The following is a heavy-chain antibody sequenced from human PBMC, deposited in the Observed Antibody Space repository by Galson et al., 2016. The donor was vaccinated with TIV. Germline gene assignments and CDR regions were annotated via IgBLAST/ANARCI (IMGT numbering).Heavy chain of an antibody. CDR2: IIGMFGTT. CDR3: ARAPGYHDSSAYYPA. V-gene: IGHV1-69*13. D-gene: IGHD3-22*01. J-gene: IGHJ5*02. CDR1: GGTFSSYA. Sequence: SVKVSCKASGGTFSSYAFIWVRQAPGQGLEWMGRIIGMFGTTNYAQKFQGRVTITADELTSTVYMELSGLTSEDTAVYYCARAPGYHDSSAYYPAWGQGTLVTVSS.